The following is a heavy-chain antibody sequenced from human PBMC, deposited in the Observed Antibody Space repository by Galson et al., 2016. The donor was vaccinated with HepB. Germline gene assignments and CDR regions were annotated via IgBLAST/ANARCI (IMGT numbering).Heavy chain of an antibody. D-gene: IGHD2-8*02. V-gene: IGHV3-53*01. CDR3: ARASYRECTGTHCVNFRYYYYFMDV. CDR1: GFTASDYY. J-gene: IGHJ6*03. Sequence: SLRLSCAASGFTASDYYMTWVRQAPGKGLEWVSIVILGGSTYYEQSVEGRFTIFREDYKNTLHLQMNSRTAEDTAVYFCARASYRECTGTHCVNFRYYYYFMDVWGKGTTVTVSS. CDR2: VILGGST.